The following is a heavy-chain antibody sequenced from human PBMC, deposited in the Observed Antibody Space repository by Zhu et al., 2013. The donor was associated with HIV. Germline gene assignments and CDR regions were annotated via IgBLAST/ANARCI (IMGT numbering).Heavy chain of an antibody. D-gene: IGHD2-15*01. CDR3: ASQYCSGGSCYSFYYYYGMDV. J-gene: IGHJ6*02. CDR1: GFTFSSYA. V-gene: IGHV3-30-3*01. Sequence: VQLVESGGGVVQPGRSLRLSCAASGFTFSSYAMHWVRQAPGKGLEWVAVISYDGSNKYYADSVKGRFTISRDNSKNTLYLQMNSLRAEDTAVYYCASQYCSGGSCYSFYYYYGMDVWGQGTTVTVSS. CDR2: ISYDGSNK.